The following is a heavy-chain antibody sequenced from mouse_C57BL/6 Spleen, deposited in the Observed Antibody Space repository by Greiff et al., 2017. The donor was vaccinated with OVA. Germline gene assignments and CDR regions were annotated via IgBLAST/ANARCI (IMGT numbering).Heavy chain of an antibody. CDR1: GYAFSSYW. V-gene: IGHV1-80*01. Sequence: VQLQQSGAELVKPGASVKISCKASGYAFSSYWMNWVKQRPGKGLEWIGQIYPGDGDTNYNGKFKGKATLTADKSSSTAYMQLSSLTSEDSAVYFCARGFITTVPWYFDVWGTGTTVTVSS. CDR3: ARGFITTVPWYFDV. J-gene: IGHJ1*03. CDR2: IYPGDGDT. D-gene: IGHD1-1*01.